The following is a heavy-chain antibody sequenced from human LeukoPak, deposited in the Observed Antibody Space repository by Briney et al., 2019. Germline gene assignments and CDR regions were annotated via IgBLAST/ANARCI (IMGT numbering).Heavy chain of an antibody. V-gene: IGHV3-48*01. Sequence: GGSLRLSCAASGFTFSSYSMNWVRQAPGKGLEWVSYISSSSSTIYYADSVKGRFTISRDNAKNSLYLQMNSLRAEDTAVYYCARDGLSVAAMVWGQGTLVTVSS. CDR1: GFTFSSYS. D-gene: IGHD2-15*01. CDR3: ARDGLSVAAMV. J-gene: IGHJ4*02. CDR2: ISSSSSTI.